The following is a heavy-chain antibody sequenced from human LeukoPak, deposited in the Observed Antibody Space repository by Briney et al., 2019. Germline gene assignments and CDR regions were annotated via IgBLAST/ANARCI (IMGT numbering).Heavy chain of an antibody. V-gene: IGHV4-59*01. D-gene: IGHD3-3*01. CDR2: IHYSGST. Sequence: SETVSLTCTVSGGSISSYYWSWIRQPPGKGLEWIGYIHYSGSTNYNPSLKSRVTISADTSKNQFSLKLNSVTAADTAVYYCARAHYDFWSGYFMTIDYWGQGTLVTVSS. CDR1: GGSISSYY. CDR3: ARAHYDFWSGYFMTIDY. J-gene: IGHJ4*02.